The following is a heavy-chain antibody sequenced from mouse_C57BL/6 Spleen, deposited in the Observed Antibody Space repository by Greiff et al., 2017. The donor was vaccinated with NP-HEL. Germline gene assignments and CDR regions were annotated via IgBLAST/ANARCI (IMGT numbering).Heavy chain of an antibody. CDR3: TREFITTVVGDWYFDV. CDR1: GFTFSSYA. V-gene: IGHV5-9-1*02. D-gene: IGHD1-1*01. CDR2: ISSGGDYI. J-gene: IGHJ1*03. Sequence: EVMLVESGEGLVKPGGSLKLSCAASGFTFSSYAMSWVRQTPEKRLEWVAYISSGGDYIYYADTVKGRFTISRDNARNTLYLQMSSLKSEDTAMYYCTREFITTVVGDWYFDVWGTGTTVTVSS.